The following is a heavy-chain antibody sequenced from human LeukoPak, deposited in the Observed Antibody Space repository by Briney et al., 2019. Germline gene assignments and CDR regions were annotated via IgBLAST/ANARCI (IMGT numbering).Heavy chain of an antibody. CDR3: AKGRSSSTSGSDY. V-gene: IGHV3-23*01. J-gene: IGHJ4*02. Sequence: GGSLRLSCAASGFTFSTYAMNWVRQAPGKGLEWVSTISDSGGSTYYADSVKGRFTISRDKSKNTLYLQMNSLRADDTAIYYCAKGRSSSTSGSDYWGQGTLVTVSS. CDR2: ISDSGGST. D-gene: IGHD2-2*01. CDR1: GFTFSTYA.